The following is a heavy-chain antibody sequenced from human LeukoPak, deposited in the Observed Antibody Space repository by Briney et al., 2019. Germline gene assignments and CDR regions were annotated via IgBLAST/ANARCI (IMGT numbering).Heavy chain of an antibody. J-gene: IGHJ4*02. CDR2: IYPGDSDT. D-gene: IGHD2-15*01. V-gene: IGHV5-51*01. Sequence: GEPLKISCKGSRYSFTNYWIGGVRQMPGKGREWMGIIYPGDSDTRYSPSFQGQVTFSADKSISTTYLQWSSMKASDTAMYYCARLPGYCTGGSCYFDYWGQGTLVTVSS. CDR1: RYSFTNYW. CDR3: ARLPGYCTGGSCYFDY.